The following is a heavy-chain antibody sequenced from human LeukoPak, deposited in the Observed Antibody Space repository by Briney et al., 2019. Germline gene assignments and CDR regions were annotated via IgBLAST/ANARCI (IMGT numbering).Heavy chain of an antibody. D-gene: IGHD5-12*01. J-gene: IGHJ4*02. CDR2: VSGSGGST. V-gene: IGHV3-23*01. CDR3: AKDLDIVATITGN. CDR1: GFTFSSYA. Sequence: PGGSLRLPCAASGFTFSSYAMSWVRQAPGKGLEWVSGVSGSGGSTYYADSVKGRFTISRDNSKNTLYLQMNSLRAEDTAVYYCAKDLDIVATITGNWGQGTLVTASS.